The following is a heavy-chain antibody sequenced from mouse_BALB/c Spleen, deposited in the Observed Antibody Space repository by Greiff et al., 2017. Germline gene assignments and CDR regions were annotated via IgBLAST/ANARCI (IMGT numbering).Heavy chain of an antibody. Sequence: VQLVESGPGLVAPPPSLSITCTVSGFSLTGYGVNWVRQPPGQGLEWMGMIWSDGSTDYNSDLKSSLSISKDNSKSQVYLKMNSLQTADTASYYCARDRTGTPFAYWGQGTLVTVSA. V-gene: IGHV2-6-7*01. CDR3: ARDRTGTPFAY. J-gene: IGHJ3*01. D-gene: IGHD4-1*01. CDR2: IWSDGST. CDR1: GFSLTGYG.